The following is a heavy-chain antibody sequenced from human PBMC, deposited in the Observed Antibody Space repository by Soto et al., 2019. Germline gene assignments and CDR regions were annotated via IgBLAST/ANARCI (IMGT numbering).Heavy chain of an antibody. CDR3: AHLRRAHGEQRPSSHYYSGMDV. CDR1: GGTFSSYS. Sequence: GASVKVSCKASGGTFSSYSISWVRQAPGQGLEWMGGIIPIFGTANYAQKFQGRVTITADKSTSTIYMELSSLRSEDTAVYYCAHLRRAHGEQRPSSHYYSGMDVWGHGTTVTDS. CDR2: IIPIFGTA. D-gene: IGHD4-17*01. J-gene: IGHJ6*02. V-gene: IGHV1-69*06.